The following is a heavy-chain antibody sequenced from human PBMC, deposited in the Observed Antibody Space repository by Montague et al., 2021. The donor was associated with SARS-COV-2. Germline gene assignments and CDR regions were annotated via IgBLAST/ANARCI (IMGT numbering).Heavy chain of an antibody. J-gene: IGHJ4*02. CDR3: ARAQNICFIANCVNYFDL. D-gene: IGHD2-15*01. V-gene: IGHV4-59*01. CDR2: VDKSDNT. CDR1: GDSIRTNY. Sequence: SETLSLTCTVSGDSIRTNYWSWIRQPPGKGLEWIGYVDKSDNTDYNPSLKSRVSMSLDTSKNHFSLRLSAVTAADTARYYCARAQNICFIANCVNYFDLWGLGALVTVSS.